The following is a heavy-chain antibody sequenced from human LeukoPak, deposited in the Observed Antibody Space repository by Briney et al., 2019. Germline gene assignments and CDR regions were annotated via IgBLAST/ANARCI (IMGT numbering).Heavy chain of an antibody. J-gene: IGHJ4*02. Sequence: GGSLRLSCAASGFTFSSYAMHWVRQAPGKGLEWVAVISYDGSKKYSADSVKGRFTISRDNSKNTLYLQMNSLTADDTAVYYCARERTTIVSGTTIGAYWGQGTLVTVSS. D-gene: IGHD2/OR15-2a*01. V-gene: IGHV3-30*04. CDR2: ISYDGSKK. CDR1: GFTFSSYA. CDR3: ARERTTIVSGTTIGAY.